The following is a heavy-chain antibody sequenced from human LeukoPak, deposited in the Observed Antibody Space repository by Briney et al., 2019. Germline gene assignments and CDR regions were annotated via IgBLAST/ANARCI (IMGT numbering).Heavy chain of an antibody. CDR3: AKSIPAGSGSYATPDY. CDR1: GFTFSSYA. V-gene: IGHV3-23*01. D-gene: IGHD3-10*01. CDR2: ISGSGGST. Sequence: GGSLRLSCAASGFTFSSYAMSWVRQAPGQELAWVSAISGSGGSTYYEDSVKGRFTISRENSKNTLYLQMKSLGGEGTALNLGAKSIPAGSGSYATPDYWGQGTLVTVSS. J-gene: IGHJ4*02.